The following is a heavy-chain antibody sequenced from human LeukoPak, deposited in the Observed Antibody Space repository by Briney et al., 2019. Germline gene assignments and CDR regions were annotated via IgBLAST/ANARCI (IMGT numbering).Heavy chain of an antibody. CDR1: GFTFSSSW. V-gene: IGHV3-7*01. J-gene: IGHJ4*02. CDR3: ARYRHLGY. CDR2: INPDGRTK. Sequence: GGSLRLSCVASGFTFSSSWVSWVRQAPGEGLEFVANINPDGRTKNYVDSVKSRFTISRDNGKNSLYLQMNSLRAEDTAVYYCARYRHLGYWGQGTLVTVSS.